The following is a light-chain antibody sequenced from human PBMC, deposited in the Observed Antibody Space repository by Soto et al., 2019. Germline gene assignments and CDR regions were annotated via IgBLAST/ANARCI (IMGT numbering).Light chain of an antibody. CDR3: LQYHNLWA. Sequence: VMTPSPATPSVSPGGKTTLPLRASQNIYSNVAWFQQRPGQAPRLLIYRASTRATGIPARFSGSGSGTEFTLTISSLRSEDFTVYSCLQYHNLWAFGQGTKVDI. CDR1: QNIYSN. J-gene: IGKJ1*01. CDR2: RAS. V-gene: IGKV3-15*01.